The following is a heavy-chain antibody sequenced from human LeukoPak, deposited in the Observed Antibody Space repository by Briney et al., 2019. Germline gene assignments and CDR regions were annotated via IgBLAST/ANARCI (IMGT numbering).Heavy chain of an antibody. Sequence: GGSLRLSCAASGFTFSNSAMTWVRQAPGKGLEWVSSISSSGGTTYYADSVKGRFTISRDNSKNTLYLQMNSLRAEDTAVYYCARSGAVAGPDFDYWGQGTLVTVSS. CDR2: ISSSGGTT. J-gene: IGHJ4*02. CDR3: ARSGAVAGPDFDY. V-gene: IGHV3-23*01. CDR1: GFTFSNSA. D-gene: IGHD6-19*01.